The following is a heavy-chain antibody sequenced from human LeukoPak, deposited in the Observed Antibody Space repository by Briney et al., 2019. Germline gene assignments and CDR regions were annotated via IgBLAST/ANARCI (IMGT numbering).Heavy chain of an antibody. CDR1: GGSISSYY. CDR2: IYYSGST. CDR3: ARGQHYYDSIGFN. J-gene: IGHJ4*02. Sequence: SETLSLTCTVSGGSISSYYWSWIRQPPGKGLEWIGYIYYSGSTNYNPSLKSRVTISVDTSKNQFSLKLTSVTAADTAVYYCARGQHYYDSIGFNWGQGTLVTVSS. D-gene: IGHD3-22*01. V-gene: IGHV4-59*01.